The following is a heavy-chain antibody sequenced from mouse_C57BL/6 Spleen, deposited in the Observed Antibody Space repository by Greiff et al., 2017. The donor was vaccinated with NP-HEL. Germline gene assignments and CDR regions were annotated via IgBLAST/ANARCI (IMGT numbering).Heavy chain of an antibody. CDR1: GFTFTDYY. CDR2: IRNKANGYTT. V-gene: IGHV7-3*01. J-gene: IGHJ4*01. Sequence: VQLKQSGGGLVQPGGSLSLSCAASGFTFTDYYMSWVRQPPGKALEWLGFIRNKANGYTTEYSASVKGRFTISRDNSQSILYLQMNALRAEDSATYYCARYKDYDYGYYYAMDYWGQGTSVTVSS. D-gene: IGHD2-4*01. CDR3: ARYKDYDYGYYYAMDY.